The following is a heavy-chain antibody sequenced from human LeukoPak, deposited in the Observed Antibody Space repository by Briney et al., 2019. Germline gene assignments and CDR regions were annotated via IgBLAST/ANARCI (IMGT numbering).Heavy chain of an antibody. CDR3: AIREAGYSGHDSGAFHI. Sequence: GESLKISCKGSGYSFTSYWIGWVRQMPGKGLEWVVIIYPGYSYTRYSPSFQGPVTISVDKSISTAYLQWSSLKASDTAMYYCAIREAGYSGHDSGAFHIWGQGTMVTVSS. CDR1: GYSFTSYW. CDR2: IYPGYSYT. D-gene: IGHD5-12*01. J-gene: IGHJ3*02. V-gene: IGHV5-51*01.